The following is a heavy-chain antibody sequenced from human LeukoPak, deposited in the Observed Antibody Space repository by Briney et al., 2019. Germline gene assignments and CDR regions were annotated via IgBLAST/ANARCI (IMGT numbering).Heavy chain of an antibody. J-gene: IGHJ4*02. CDR1: GYTFTSYG. V-gene: IGHV1-18*01. CDR3: AREVTIFGVVIFDY. Sequence: GASVKVSCKASGYTFTSYGISWVRQAPGQGLEWMGWISAYNRNTNYAQKLQGRVTMTTDTSTSTAYMELKRLRSDDTAVYYCAREVTIFGVVIFDYWGQGTLVTVSS. CDR2: ISAYNRNT. D-gene: IGHD3-3*01.